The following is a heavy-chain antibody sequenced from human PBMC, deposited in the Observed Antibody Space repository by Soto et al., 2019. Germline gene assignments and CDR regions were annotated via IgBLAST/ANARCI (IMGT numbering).Heavy chain of an antibody. D-gene: IGHD3-10*01. J-gene: IGHJ5*02. Sequence: PVGSLRLSCAASGFTVSSNYMSWVRQAPGKGLEWVSVIYSGGSTYYADSVKGRFTISRDNSKNTLYLQMNSLRAEDTAVYYCARSSSLVRFTLRVGWFDPWGQGTLVTVS. CDR3: ARSSSLVRFTLRVGWFDP. V-gene: IGHV3-53*01. CDR2: IYSGGST. CDR1: GFTVSSNY.